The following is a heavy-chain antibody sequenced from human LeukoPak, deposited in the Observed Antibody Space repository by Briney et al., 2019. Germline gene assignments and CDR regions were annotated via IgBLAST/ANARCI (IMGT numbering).Heavy chain of an antibody. Sequence: GGSLRLSCAASGFTFDDYAIHWVRQAPGKGLEWGAVISYDGSNKYYAESVKGRFTISRDNSKNTLYLQMNSLRAEDTAVYYCAKGYGFDSSGSEHYFENWGQGILVTVSS. CDR1: GFTFDDYA. CDR3: AKGYGFDSSGSEHYFEN. V-gene: IGHV3-30*18. D-gene: IGHD3-22*01. CDR2: ISYDGSNK. J-gene: IGHJ4*02.